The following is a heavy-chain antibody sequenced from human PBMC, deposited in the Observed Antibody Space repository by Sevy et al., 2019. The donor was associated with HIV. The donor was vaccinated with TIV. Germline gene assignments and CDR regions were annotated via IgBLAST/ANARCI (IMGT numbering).Heavy chain of an antibody. V-gene: IGHV3-23*01. Sequence: GGSLRLSCAASGFSFSTYAMTWDRQAPGKGLEWVSGISGSGTSTYYTDSVKGRFTISRDNSNNTAYLQMNNLRAEDTAVYYCGKVSIFGVGGFYDYWGQGTLVTVSS. J-gene: IGHJ4*02. CDR3: GKVSIFGVGGFYDY. CDR2: ISGSGTST. D-gene: IGHD3-3*01. CDR1: GFSFSTYA.